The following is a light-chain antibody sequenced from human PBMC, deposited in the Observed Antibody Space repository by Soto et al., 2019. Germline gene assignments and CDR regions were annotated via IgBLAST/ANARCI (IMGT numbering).Light chain of an antibody. V-gene: IGKV3-20*01. CDR2: GAS. CDR1: QVIGSRY. CDR3: QQFGSSIPHT. J-gene: IGKJ2*01. Sequence: EIVRTQSPGTLSLSPGERATISCRASQVIGSRYLAWYHQKSGQAPRLLIYGASSRATGIPDRFSGSESGTDFTLTISRLGPEDFGVYYCQQFGSSIPHTFGQGTKLQIK.